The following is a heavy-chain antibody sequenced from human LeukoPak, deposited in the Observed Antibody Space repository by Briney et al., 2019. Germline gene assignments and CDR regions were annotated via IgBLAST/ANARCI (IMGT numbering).Heavy chain of an antibody. CDR1: GFTFSTYA. Sequence: QAGGSLRLSCAASGFTFSTYAVHWVRQAPGKGLEWVATISYDGSNEYYPDSVKGRFTISRDNSKNTLYLQMNSLRPEDTAVYYCAKDWGNRFEYWGQGTLVTVSS. CDR3: AKDWGNRFEY. CDR2: ISYDGSNE. V-gene: IGHV3-30*04. D-gene: IGHD1-14*01. J-gene: IGHJ4*02.